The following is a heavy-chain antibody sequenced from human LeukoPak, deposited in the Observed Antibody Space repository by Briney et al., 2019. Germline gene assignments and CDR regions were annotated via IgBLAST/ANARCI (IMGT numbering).Heavy chain of an antibody. D-gene: IGHD3-10*01. CDR3: ARGQTYLWFGELLYGTGGAFDI. Sequence: GGSLRLSCAASGLTFSSYEVNWVRQAPGKGLEWVSYISSSGSTIYYADSVKGRFTISRDNAKNSLYLQMNSLRAEDTAVYYCARGQTYLWFGELLYGTGGAFDIWGQGTMVTVSS. CDR1: GLTFSSYE. J-gene: IGHJ3*02. V-gene: IGHV3-48*03. CDR2: ISSSGSTI.